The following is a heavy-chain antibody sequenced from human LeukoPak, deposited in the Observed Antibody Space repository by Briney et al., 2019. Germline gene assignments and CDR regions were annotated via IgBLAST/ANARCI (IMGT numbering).Heavy chain of an antibody. V-gene: IGHV3-23*01. Sequence: GGSLRLSCAASGFTFSSYAMSWVRQAPGKGPEWVSAISGSGGSTYYADSVKGRFTISRDNSKNTLYLQMNSLKAEDTAVYYCAKSLRSTRQFDYWGQGTLVTVSS. CDR1: GFTFSSYA. CDR3: AKSLRSTRQFDY. CDR2: ISGSGGST. J-gene: IGHJ4*02. D-gene: IGHD5/OR15-5a*01.